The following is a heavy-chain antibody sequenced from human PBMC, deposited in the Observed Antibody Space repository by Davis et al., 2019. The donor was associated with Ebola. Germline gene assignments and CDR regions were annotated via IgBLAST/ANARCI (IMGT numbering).Heavy chain of an antibody. J-gene: IGHJ5*02. CDR1: GYTFTGYY. CDR3: ARDVRTRPNWFDP. V-gene: IGHV1-2*02. Sequence: ASVKVSCKASGYTFTGYYMHWVRQAPGQGLEWMGWSNPKSGGTKYAQKFQGRVTMTRDTSITTTYMEMSRLTSDDTAVYYCARDVRTRPNWFDPWGQGTLVIVSP. CDR2: SNPKSGGT. D-gene: IGHD1-14*01.